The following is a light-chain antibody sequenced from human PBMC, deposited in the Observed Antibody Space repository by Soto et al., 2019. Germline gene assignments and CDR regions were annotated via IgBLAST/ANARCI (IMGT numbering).Light chain of an antibody. CDR3: QQYGSSLT. CDR2: GAS. J-gene: IGKJ4*01. Sequence: GWTKTKGTLSLSPGERATLSCRASQSINVNLAWYQQKPGQAPRLLIYGASSRATGIPDRFSGSGSGTDFTLTISRLEPEDFAVYYCQQYGSSLTFGGGTMVDIK. V-gene: IGKV3-20*01. CDR1: QSINVN.